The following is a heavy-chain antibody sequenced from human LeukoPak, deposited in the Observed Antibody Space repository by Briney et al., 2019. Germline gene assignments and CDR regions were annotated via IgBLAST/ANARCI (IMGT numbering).Heavy chain of an antibody. V-gene: IGHV3-53*01. CDR2: IYSGGST. CDR1: GFTFSSNY. D-gene: IGHD2-2*01. CDR3: AREAWGSTRYYYYMDV. J-gene: IGHJ6*03. Sequence: GGSLRLSCAASGFTFSSNYMSWVRQAPGKGLEWVSVIYSGGSTYYADSVKGRFTISRDNSKNTLYLQMNSLRAEDTAVYYCAREAWGSTRYYYYMDVWGKGTTVTVSS.